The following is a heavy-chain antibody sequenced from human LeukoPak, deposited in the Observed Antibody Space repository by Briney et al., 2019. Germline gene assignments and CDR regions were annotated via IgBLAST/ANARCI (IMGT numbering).Heavy chain of an antibody. CDR1: GGSISSYY. V-gene: IGHV4-59*01. Sequence: SETLSLTCAVSGGSISSYYWNWIRQPPGKGLQWIGYIYYSGSTNYTPSLKSRVTISVDTSKNQFSLKLSSVTAADTAVYYCARGMQQLYHFDSWGRGTLVTVSS. CDR2: IYYSGST. J-gene: IGHJ4*02. CDR3: ARGMQQLYHFDS. D-gene: IGHD6-13*01.